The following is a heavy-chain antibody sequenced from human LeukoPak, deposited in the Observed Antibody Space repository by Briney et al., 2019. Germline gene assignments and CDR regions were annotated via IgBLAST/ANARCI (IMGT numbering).Heavy chain of an antibody. CDR2: IYYSGST. D-gene: IGHD2-15*01. CDR1: GGSISSYY. J-gene: IGHJ5*02. V-gene: IGHV4-59*01. CDR3: ARVRGLGLFNWFDP. Sequence: SETLSLTCTVSGGSISSYYWSWIRQPPGKGLEWIGYIYYSGSTNYNPSLKGRVTISVDTSKNQFSLKLSSVTAADTAVYYCARVRGLGLFNWFDPWGQGTLVTVSS.